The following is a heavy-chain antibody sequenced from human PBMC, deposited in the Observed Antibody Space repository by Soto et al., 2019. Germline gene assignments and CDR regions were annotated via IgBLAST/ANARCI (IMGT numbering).Heavy chain of an antibody. Sequence: QVQLVQSGAEVKKPGSSVKVSCTASGGAFRNYAVSWVRQAPGQGLEWMGAVMPTFGAGVYAQKYQGRLTIVADESTNTAYMNVSSLTFEDAAIYSCAAYRGFYEAMDAWGQGTTLTVSS. D-gene: IGHD3-22*01. V-gene: IGHV1-69*01. J-gene: IGHJ6*02. CDR2: VMPTFGAG. CDR1: GGAFRNYA. CDR3: AAYRGFYEAMDA.